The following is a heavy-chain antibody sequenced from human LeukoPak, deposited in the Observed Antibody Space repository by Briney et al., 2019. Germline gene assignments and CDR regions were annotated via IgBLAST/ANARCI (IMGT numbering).Heavy chain of an antibody. CDR2: IKEDGSEK. Sequence: RSLRLSCAASGFTFSSYSMSWVRQAPGKGLEWVANIKEDGSEKYYVDSVKGRFTISRDNAKNSVYLQMSSVRLEDTAMYYCARYFDGSGYQHYFDYWGQGNLITVSS. CDR3: ARYFDGSGYQHYFDY. CDR1: GFTFSSYS. D-gene: IGHD3-22*01. V-gene: IGHV3-7*04. J-gene: IGHJ4*02.